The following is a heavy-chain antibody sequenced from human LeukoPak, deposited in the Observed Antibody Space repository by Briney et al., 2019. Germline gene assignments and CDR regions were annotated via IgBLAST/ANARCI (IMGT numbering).Heavy chain of an antibody. V-gene: IGHV3-30-3*01. Sequence: GRSLRLSCAASGFTFSSYAMHWVRQAPGKGLEWVAVISYDGSNKYYADSVKGRFTISRDNSKNTLYLQMDSLRAEDTAVYYCARGHLWFLWGQGTLVTVSS. CDR1: GFTFSSYA. CDR2: ISYDGSNK. J-gene: IGHJ4*02. D-gene: IGHD5-18*01. CDR3: ARGHLWFL.